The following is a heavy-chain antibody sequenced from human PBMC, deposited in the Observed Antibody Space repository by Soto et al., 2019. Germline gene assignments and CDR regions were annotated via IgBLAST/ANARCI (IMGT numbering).Heavy chain of an antibody. Sequence: GASVKVSCKASGGTFSSYAISWVRQAPGQGLEWMGGIIPIFGTANYAQKFQGRVTFTADKSTSTAYMELSSLRSEDTAVYYCATIGSDYEPSPGVRAWGQGTLVTVSS. D-gene: IGHD3-22*01. J-gene: IGHJ5*02. CDR3: ATIGSDYEPSPGVRA. CDR2: IIPIFGTA. CDR1: GGTFSSYA. V-gene: IGHV1-69*06.